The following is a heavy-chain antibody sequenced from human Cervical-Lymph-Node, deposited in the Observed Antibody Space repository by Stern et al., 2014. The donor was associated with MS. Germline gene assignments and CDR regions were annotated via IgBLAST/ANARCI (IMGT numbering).Heavy chain of an antibody. CDR1: GYTFTAYF. J-gene: IGHJ4*02. Sequence: QVQLGQSGAEVERPGASVKGSCKASGYTFTAYFLHWVRQAPGQGLEWMGWISPKTGSATYAQKFQDRVTMTRDTSINTGYMEVSSLRSDDTAVYYCARDRGSYSDYWGQGTLVAVSS. CDR2: ISPKTGSA. D-gene: IGHD1-26*01. CDR3: ARDRGSYSDY. V-gene: IGHV1-2*02.